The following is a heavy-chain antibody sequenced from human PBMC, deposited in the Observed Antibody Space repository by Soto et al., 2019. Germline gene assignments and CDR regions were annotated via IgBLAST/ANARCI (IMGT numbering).Heavy chain of an antibody. D-gene: IGHD6-13*01. CDR3: AREPIAAAGPAALLAY. CDR2: ISSSSSYT. CDR1: GFTFSDYY. J-gene: IGHJ4*02. Sequence: GGSLRLSCAASGFTFSDYYMSWIRQAPGKGLEWGSYISSSSSYTNYADSVKGRFTISRDNAKNSLYLQMNSLRAEDTAVYYCAREPIAAAGPAALLAYWGQGTLVTVSS. V-gene: IGHV3-11*06.